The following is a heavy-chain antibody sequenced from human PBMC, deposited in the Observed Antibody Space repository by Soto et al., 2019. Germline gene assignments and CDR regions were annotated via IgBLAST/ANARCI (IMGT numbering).Heavy chain of an antibody. J-gene: IGHJ4*02. CDR1: GGSISSYY. CDR3: ARTHTPPHITAPLFDY. CDR2: IYYSGST. V-gene: IGHV4-59*01. Sequence: SETLSLTCTVSGGSISSYYWSWIRQPPGKGLEWIGYIYYSGSTNYNPSLKSRVTISVDTSKNQFSLKLSSVTAADTAVYYCARTHTPPHITAPLFDYWGQGTLVTVSS. D-gene: IGHD2-21*01.